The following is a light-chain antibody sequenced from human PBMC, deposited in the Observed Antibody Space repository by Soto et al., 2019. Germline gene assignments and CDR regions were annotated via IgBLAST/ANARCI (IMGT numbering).Light chain of an antibody. J-gene: IGLJ3*02. CDR3: CSYAGSSTSWV. V-gene: IGLV2-23*01. CDR2: EGS. Sequence: QSALTQPASVSGSPGQSITISCTGTSSDVGSYNLVSWHQQHPGKAPKLMIYEGSKRPSGVSNRFSGSKAGKMASLTVSGLQAEDEADYYCCSYAGSSTSWVFGGGTKLTVL. CDR1: SSDVGSYNL.